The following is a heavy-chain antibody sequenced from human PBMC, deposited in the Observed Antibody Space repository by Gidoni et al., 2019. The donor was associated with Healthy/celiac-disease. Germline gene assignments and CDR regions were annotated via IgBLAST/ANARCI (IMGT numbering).Heavy chain of an antibody. CDR2: MSWDGGST. Sequence: EVQLVESGGVVVQPGGSLRLSCAPSGFTFDGYTMHWVRPAPGKGLEWVSRMSWDGGSTYYADTVKGRFTISRDNSKNSLYLQMNSLRTEDTALYYCAKEKGYSGYDYAWYFDYWGQGTLVTVSS. D-gene: IGHD5-12*01. J-gene: IGHJ4*02. CDR3: AKEKGYSGYDYAWYFDY. V-gene: IGHV3-43*01. CDR1: GFTFDGYT.